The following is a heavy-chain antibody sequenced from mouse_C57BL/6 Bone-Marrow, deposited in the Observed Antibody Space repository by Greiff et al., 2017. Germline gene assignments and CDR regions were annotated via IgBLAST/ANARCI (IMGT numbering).Heavy chain of an antibody. CDR2: IDPENGDT. CDR1: GFNINDDY. J-gene: IGHJ2*01. Sequence: EVQLQQSGAELVRPGASVKLSCTASGFNINDDYLHWVKQRPEQGLEWIGWIDPENGDTEYAANFQGKATITADTSSNTAYLQLSSLTSEDTAVYYCATWGDGYNVGDCDYWGQGTTLTVAS. V-gene: IGHV14-4*01. D-gene: IGHD2-3*01. CDR3: ATWGDGYNVGDCDY.